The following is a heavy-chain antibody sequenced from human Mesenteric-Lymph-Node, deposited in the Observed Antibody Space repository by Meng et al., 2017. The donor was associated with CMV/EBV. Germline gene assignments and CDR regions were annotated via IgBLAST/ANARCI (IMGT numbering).Heavy chain of an antibody. CDR3: GKDYCSSTNCPRRAFDI. J-gene: IGHJ3*02. V-gene: IGHV3-43*01. D-gene: IGHD2-2*01. CDR1: GFTFDDYT. Sequence: GGSLRLSCAASGFTFDDYTMHWIRQAPGKGLEWVSLITWDSRSARYEDALKGRFTISRDNSKNSLYLQMNSLRTEDTALYYCGKDYCSSTNCPRRAFDIRGQGNAGHRLL. CDR2: ITWDSRSA.